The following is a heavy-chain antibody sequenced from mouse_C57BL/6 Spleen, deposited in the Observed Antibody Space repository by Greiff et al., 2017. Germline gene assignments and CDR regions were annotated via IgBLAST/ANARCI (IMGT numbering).Heavy chain of an antibody. D-gene: IGHD1-1*01. V-gene: IGHV1-61*01. CDR3: ARSTVVAHYAMDY. J-gene: IGHJ4*01. CDR1: GYTFTSYW. CDR2: IYTSDSET. Sequence: QVQLQQPGAELVRPGSSVKLSCKASGYTFTSYWMDWVKQRPGQGLEWIGNIYTSDSETHYNQKFKDKATLTVDKSSSTAYMQLSSLTSEDSAVYYCARSTVVAHYAMDYWGQGTSVTVSS.